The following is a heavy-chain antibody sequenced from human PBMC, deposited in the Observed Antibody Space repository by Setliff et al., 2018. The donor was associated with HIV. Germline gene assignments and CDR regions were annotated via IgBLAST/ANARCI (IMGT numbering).Heavy chain of an antibody. V-gene: IGHV4-61*09. J-gene: IGHJ4*02. Sequence: SETLSLTCTVSGDSITGGTYYWSWIRQPAGMRLEWIGHISTSGTTNYNPSLKSRVTISADTSKSQFSLKLTSVTAADTAAYFCARVSTDYVWGSFLSSGPYYFDFWGQGALVTVSS. D-gene: IGHD3-16*01. CDR2: ISTSGTT. CDR1: GDSITGGTYY. CDR3: ARVSTDYVWGSFLSSGPYYFDF.